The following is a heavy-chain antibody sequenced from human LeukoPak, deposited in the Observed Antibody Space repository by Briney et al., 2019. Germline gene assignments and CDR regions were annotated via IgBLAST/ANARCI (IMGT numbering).Heavy chain of an antibody. V-gene: IGHV1-2*02. CDR3: ARDRAGMPIIY. CDR1: GYTFTAYY. J-gene: IGHJ4*02. CDR2: INPNSGDT. Sequence: ASVKVSGKASGYTFTAYYMHWVRKAPGQGLEWMGWINPNSGDTDYAQKFQGRVTMTRDTSISTAYMELSRLRSDDTAVYFCARDRAGMPIIYWGQGTLLTVSS. D-gene: IGHD1-14*01.